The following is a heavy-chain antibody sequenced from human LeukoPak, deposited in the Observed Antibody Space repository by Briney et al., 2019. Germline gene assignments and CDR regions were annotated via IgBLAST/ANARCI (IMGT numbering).Heavy chain of an antibody. CDR1: GFTFSSYE. CDR2: INVGGSTI. D-gene: IGHD2-2*01. Sequence: QPGRSLRLSCAASGFTFSSYEMNWVRLAPGEGLEWVSYINVGGSTIYYADSVKGRFTISRDNAKNSLYLQMNSLRAEDTAVYYCARDLGVPAAIELYYYYYGMDVWGQGTTVTVSS. J-gene: IGHJ6*02. CDR3: ARDLGVPAAIELYYYYYGMDV. V-gene: IGHV3-48*03.